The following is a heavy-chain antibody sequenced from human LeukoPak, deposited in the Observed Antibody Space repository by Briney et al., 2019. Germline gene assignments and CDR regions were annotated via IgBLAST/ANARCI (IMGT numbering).Heavy chain of an antibody. CDR2: IIPIFGTA. CDR1: GGAFSSYA. Sequence: GSSVKVSCKASGGAFSSYAISWVRQAPGQGLEWMVRIIPIFGTANYAQKFQGRVTITRDESTSTAYMELSSLRSEDTAVYYCARTGDFGTGWFDPWGQGTLVTVSS. J-gene: IGHJ5*02. CDR3: ARTGDFGTGWFDP. D-gene: IGHD4-17*01. V-gene: IGHV1-69*05.